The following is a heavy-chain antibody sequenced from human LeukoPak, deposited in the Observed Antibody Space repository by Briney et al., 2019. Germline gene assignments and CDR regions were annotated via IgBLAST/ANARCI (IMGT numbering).Heavy chain of an antibody. D-gene: IGHD4-11*01. CDR3: ARDPTTQTFDY. V-gene: IGHV1-18*04. CDR2: ISTYNGNT. CDR1: GYTFTGYY. Sequence: GASVKVSCKASGYTFTGYYMHWVRQAPGQGLEWMGWISTYNGNTNCAQKLQGRVTMTTDTSTTTAYMELRSLTSDDTAVYYCARDPTTQTFDYWGQGTLVTVSS. J-gene: IGHJ4*02.